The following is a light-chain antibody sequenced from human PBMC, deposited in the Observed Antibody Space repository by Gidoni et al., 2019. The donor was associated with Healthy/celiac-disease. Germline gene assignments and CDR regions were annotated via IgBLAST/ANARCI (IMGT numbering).Light chain of an antibody. CDR1: SSNIGSNT. CDR2: SNN. V-gene: IGLV1-44*01. Sequence: QSVLPPPPSPSGTPRQGVTISCSGSSSNIGSNTVNWYQQLPGTAPKLLIYSNNQRPSGVPDRFSGSKSGTSASLAISGLQSEDEADYYCAAWDDSLNGVVFGGGTKLTVL. CDR3: AAWDDSLNGVV. J-gene: IGLJ2*01.